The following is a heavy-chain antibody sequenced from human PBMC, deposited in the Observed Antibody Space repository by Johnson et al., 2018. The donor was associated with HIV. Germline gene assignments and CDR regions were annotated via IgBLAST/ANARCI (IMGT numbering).Heavy chain of an antibody. D-gene: IGHD3/OR15-3a*01. J-gene: IGHJ3*02. V-gene: IGHV3-33*01. CDR1: GFTFSNYG. Sequence: QVQLVESGGGVVQPGRSLRLSCVASGFTFSNYGMHWVRQAPGKGLEWVAVIWYDGSNKYYADSVKGRFTISRDNSKNTLYLQMNSLRAEDTAVYYCARSGDSIGSFWAGGAFDIWGQGTMVTVSS. CDR3: ARSGDSIGSFWAGGAFDI. CDR2: IWYDGSNK.